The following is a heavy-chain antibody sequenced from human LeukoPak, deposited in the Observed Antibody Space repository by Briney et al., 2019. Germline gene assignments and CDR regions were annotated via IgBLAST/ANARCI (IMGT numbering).Heavy chain of an antibody. CDR2: ISYDGSNK. J-gene: IGHJ4*02. D-gene: IGHD6-19*01. CDR3: AKVPLSSSGWDREYYFDY. CDR1: GFTFSSYG. V-gene: IGHV3-30*18. Sequence: GGSLRLSCAASGFTFSSYGMHWVRQAPGKGLEWVAVISYDGSNKYYADSVKGRFTISRDNSKNTLYLEMNSLRAEDTAVYYCAKVPLSSSGWDREYYFDYWGQGTLVTVSS.